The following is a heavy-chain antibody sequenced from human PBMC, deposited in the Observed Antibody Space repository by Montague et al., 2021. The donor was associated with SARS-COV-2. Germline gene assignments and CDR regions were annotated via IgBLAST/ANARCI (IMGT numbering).Heavy chain of an antibody. CDR3: ARRGWFGELL. V-gene: IGHV4-39*01. CDR2: IYYSGXT. D-gene: IGHD3-10*01. CDR1: GGSISSSSNY. J-gene: IGHJ4*02. Sequence: SETLSLTCSVSGGSISSSSNYWGWIRQPPGKGLEWIGNIYYSGXTXYXXSLKSRVTISVDTSKNQFSLKLSSVTAADTAVYYCARRGWFGELLWGQGALVTVSS.